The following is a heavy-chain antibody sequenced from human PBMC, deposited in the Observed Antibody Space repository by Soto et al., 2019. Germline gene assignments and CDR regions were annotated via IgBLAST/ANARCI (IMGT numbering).Heavy chain of an antibody. CDR1: GYTFTSYG. V-gene: IGHV1-18*04. J-gene: IGHJ4*02. Sequence: ASVKVSCKASGYTFTSYGISWVRQAPGQGLEWMGWISAYNGNTNYAQKLQGRVTMTTDTSTSTAYMELRSLRSDDTAVYYCARGLSITMVRGGIFDYWSQGTLVTVSS. D-gene: IGHD3-10*01. CDR2: ISAYNGNT. CDR3: ARGLSITMVRGGIFDY.